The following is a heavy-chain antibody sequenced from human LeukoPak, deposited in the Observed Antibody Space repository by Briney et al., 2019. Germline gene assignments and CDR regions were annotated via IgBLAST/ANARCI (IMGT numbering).Heavy chain of an antibody. CDR1: GGSISRYY. D-gene: IGHD3-10*01. CDR3: ARHVQWFGESTHGMDV. J-gene: IGHJ6*01. Sequence: PSETLSLTCTVPGGSISRYYWSWIRQSPGKRLEWIGYIYSTGSPKFHPSLMSRAAISVDTSKSQFSLSLRSVTAADTAVYYCARHVQWFGESTHGMDVWGQGTTVTVSS. CDR2: IYSTGSP. V-gene: IGHV4-59*08.